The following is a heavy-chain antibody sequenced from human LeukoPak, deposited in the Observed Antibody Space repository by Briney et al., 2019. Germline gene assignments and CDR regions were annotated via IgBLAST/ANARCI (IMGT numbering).Heavy chain of an antibody. CDR2: IYYSGST. V-gene: IGHV4-59*08. Sequence: SETLSLTCTVSGGSISSYYWSWIRQPPGKGLEWIGYIYYSGSTNYNPSLKSRVTISVDTSKNQFSLKLSSVTAADTAVYYCARQSSRSRNFDYWGQGTLVTVSS. D-gene: IGHD3-16*02. CDR3: ARQSSRSRNFDY. CDR1: GGSISSYY. J-gene: IGHJ4*02.